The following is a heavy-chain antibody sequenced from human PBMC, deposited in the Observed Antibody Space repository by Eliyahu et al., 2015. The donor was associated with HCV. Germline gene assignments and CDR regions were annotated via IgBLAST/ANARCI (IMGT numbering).Heavy chain of an antibody. V-gene: IGHV4-61*02. CDR1: GGSISSGSYY. CDR3: ARENLFGWPYYFDY. CDR2: IYTSGST. D-gene: IGHD3-9*01. J-gene: IGHJ4*02. Sequence: QVQLQESGPGLVKPSQTLSLTCTVSGGSISSGSYYWSWIRQPAGKGLEWIGRIYTSGSTNYNPSLKSRVTISVDTSKNQFSLRLSSVTAADTAVYYCARENLFGWPYYFDYWGQGTLVTVSS.